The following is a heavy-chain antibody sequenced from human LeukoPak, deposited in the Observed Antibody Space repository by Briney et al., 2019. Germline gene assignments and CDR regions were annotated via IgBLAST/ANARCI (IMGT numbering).Heavy chain of an antibody. CDR3: ARSNYFYMDV. CDR2: IYYSGST. J-gene: IGHJ6*03. CDR1: GGSISSYY. V-gene: IGHV4-59*01. Sequence: SETLSLTCTVSGGSISSYYWSWIRQPPGKGLEWIGYIYYSGSTNYNPSLKSRVTISVDTSKNQFSLKLSSVTAADTAVYYCARSNYFYMDVWGKGTTVTVSS.